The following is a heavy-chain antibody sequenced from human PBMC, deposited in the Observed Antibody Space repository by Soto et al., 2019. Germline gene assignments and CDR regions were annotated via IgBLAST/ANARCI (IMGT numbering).Heavy chain of an antibody. V-gene: IGHV4-30-2*01. Sequence: SETLSLTCAVSGGSISSGGYSWSWIRQPPGKGLEWIGYIYHSGSTYYNPSLKSRVTISVHRSKNQFSLKLSSVTAADTAVYYCARGEWFVRGYGMDVWGRGTTVTVSS. CDR1: GGSISSGGYS. D-gene: IGHD3-3*01. J-gene: IGHJ6*02. CDR2: IYHSGST. CDR3: ARGEWFVRGYGMDV.